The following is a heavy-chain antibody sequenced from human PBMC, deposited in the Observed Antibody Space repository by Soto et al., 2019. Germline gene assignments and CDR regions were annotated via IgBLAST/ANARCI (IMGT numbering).Heavy chain of an antibody. Sequence: ASVKVSCKASGGTFSSYAISWVRQAPGQGLEWMGGIIPIFGTANYAQKFQGRVTITADESTSTAYMELSSLRSEDTAVYYCALYYDSSGYYPFDYWGQGTLVTVSS. CDR2: IIPIFGTA. D-gene: IGHD3-22*01. CDR1: GGTFSSYA. CDR3: ALYYDSSGYYPFDY. V-gene: IGHV1-69*13. J-gene: IGHJ4*02.